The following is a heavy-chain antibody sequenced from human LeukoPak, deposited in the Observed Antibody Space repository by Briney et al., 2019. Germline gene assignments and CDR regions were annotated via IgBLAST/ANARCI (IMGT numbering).Heavy chain of an antibody. Sequence: SETLSLTCAVYGGSFSGYYWSWIRQPPGKGLEWIGEINHSGSTDYNPSLESRVTISVDTSKNQFSLKLGSVTAADTAVYYCARFMTTGNYYYYSYMDVWGKGTTVTVSS. J-gene: IGHJ6*03. V-gene: IGHV4-34*01. CDR1: GGSFSGYY. CDR3: ARFMTTGNYYYYSYMDV. D-gene: IGHD4-11*01. CDR2: INHSGST.